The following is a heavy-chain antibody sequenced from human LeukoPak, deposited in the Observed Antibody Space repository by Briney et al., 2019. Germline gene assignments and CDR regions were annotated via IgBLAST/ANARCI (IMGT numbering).Heavy chain of an antibody. Sequence: GGSLRLSCAASGFTFSSYAMSWVRQAPGKGLEWVSSFSSSSSYTYYADSVKGRFTISRDNAKNSLFLQMNSLRAEDTAVYYCARAILELGDYYMDVWGKGTAVTVSS. V-gene: IGHV3-21*01. CDR1: GFTFSSYA. D-gene: IGHD1-7*01. CDR3: ARAILELGDYYMDV. CDR2: FSSSSSYT. J-gene: IGHJ6*03.